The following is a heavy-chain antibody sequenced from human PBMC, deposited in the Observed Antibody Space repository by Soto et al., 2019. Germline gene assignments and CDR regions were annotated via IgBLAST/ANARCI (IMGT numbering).Heavy chain of an antibody. J-gene: IGHJ4*02. V-gene: IGHV3-30*18. Sequence: QVQLVESGGGVVQPGRSLRLSCAAAGFIFGSYGMHWVRQAPGKGLEWVAVISDDGSKKSYADSVRGRFTISRDNSKKTLYLQTNSLRAEDTAIYYCAKDMYSRASPHLDHWGQGTLVTVSP. CDR2: ISDDGSKK. D-gene: IGHD6-6*01. CDR1: GFIFGSYG. CDR3: AKDMYSRASPHLDH.